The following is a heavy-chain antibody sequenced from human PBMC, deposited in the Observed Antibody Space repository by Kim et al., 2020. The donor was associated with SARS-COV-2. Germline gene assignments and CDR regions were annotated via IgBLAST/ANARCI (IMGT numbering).Heavy chain of an antibody. CDR2: IWADGNNK. CDR3: AKDSALTNLDF. D-gene: IGHD4-17*01. Sequence: GGSLRLSCAVSGFTITTYAMNWVRQAPGKGLEWVAVIWADGNNKYHGDSVKGRFSISRDNSKNTLYLQMNSLRVEDTAVYYCAKDSALTNLDFWGQGTLVPVPS. CDR1: GFTITTYA. V-gene: IGHV3-33*06. J-gene: IGHJ4*02.